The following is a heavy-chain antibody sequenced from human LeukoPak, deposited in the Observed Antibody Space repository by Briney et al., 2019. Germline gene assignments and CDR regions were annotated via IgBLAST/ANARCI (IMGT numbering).Heavy chain of an antibody. CDR3: ARGRTIFGVVTPTGYFDY. D-gene: IGHD3-3*01. Sequence: MPSETLSLTCAVYGGSFSGYYWSWIRQPPGKGLEWIGEINHSGSTNYNPSLKSRVTISVDTSKNQFSLKLSSVTAADTAVYYCARGRTIFGVVTPTGYFDYWGQGTLATVSS. V-gene: IGHV4-34*01. J-gene: IGHJ4*02. CDR2: INHSGST. CDR1: GGSFSGYY.